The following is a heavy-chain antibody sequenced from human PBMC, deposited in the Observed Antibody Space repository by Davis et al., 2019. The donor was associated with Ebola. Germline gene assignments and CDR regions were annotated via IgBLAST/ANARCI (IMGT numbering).Heavy chain of an antibody. CDR3: ARDNRYCSSTSCLYYYYYMDV. J-gene: IGHJ6*03. V-gene: IGHV3-21*01. Sequence: GESLKISCAASGFTFSSYSMNWVRQAPGKGLEWVSSISSSSSYIYYADSVKGRFTISRDNAKNSLYLQMNSLRAEDTAVYYCARDNRYCSSTSCLYYYYYMDVWGKGTTVTVSS. D-gene: IGHD2-2*01. CDR1: GFTFSSYS. CDR2: ISSSSSYI.